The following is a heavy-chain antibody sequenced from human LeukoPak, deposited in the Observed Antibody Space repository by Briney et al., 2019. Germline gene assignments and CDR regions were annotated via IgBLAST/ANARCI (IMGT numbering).Heavy chain of an antibody. D-gene: IGHD7-27*01. CDR2: IYYSGST. Sequence: SETLSLTCTVSSGSISSSSYYWGWIRQPPGKGLEWIGSIYYSGSTYYNPSLKSRVTISVDTSKNQFSLKLSSVTAADTAVYYCASPGRHFDYWGQGTLVTVSS. V-gene: IGHV4-39*01. CDR3: ASPGRHFDY. J-gene: IGHJ4*02. CDR1: SGSISSSSYY.